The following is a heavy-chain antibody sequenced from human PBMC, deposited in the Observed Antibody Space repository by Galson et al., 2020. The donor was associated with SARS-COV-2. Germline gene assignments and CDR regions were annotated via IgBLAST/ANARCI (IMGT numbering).Heavy chain of an antibody. Sequence: SQTLSLTCAISGDSVSSNSATWNWIRQSPSRGLEWLGRTYYRSKWYNDYAVSVKSRITLNPDTSKNQFSLQLNSVTPEDTAVYYCARASHGSGHVGLDYWGQGTLVTVSS. CDR2: TYYRSKWYN. J-gene: IGHJ4*02. D-gene: IGHD6-19*01. CDR1: GDSVSSNSAT. V-gene: IGHV6-1*01. CDR3: ARASHGSGHVGLDY.